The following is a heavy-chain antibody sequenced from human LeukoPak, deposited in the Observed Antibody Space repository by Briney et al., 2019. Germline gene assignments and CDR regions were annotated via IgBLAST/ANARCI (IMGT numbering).Heavy chain of an antibody. CDR1: GGSISSGDYY. Sequence: SETLSLTCTVSGGSISSGDYYWSWIRQPPGKGLEWIGYIYYSGGTYYNPSLKSRVTISVDTSKNQFSLKLSSVTAADTAVYYCARAGYSSSWSRTMDVWGQGTTVTVSS. CDR3: ARAGYSSSWSRTMDV. V-gene: IGHV4-30-4*02. CDR2: IYYSGGT. D-gene: IGHD6-13*01. J-gene: IGHJ6*02.